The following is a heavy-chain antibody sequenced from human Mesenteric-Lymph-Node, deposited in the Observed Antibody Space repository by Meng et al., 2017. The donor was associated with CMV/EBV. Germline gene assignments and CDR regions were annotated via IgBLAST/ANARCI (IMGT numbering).Heavy chain of an antibody. CDR2: INHSGNT. D-gene: IGHD2-2*01. CDR1: GGSFSDYY. Sequence: GSLRLSCAVYGGSFSDYYWSWVRQPPGKGLEWIGEINHSGNTNFNPSLKSRVTMFIDTSKNELSLTLTSVTAADTAVYYCARGYCSSKSCDSGIRGYYYYGLDVWGQGTTVTVSS. V-gene: IGHV4-34*01. CDR3: ARGYCSSKSCDSGIRGYYYYGLDV. J-gene: IGHJ6*02.